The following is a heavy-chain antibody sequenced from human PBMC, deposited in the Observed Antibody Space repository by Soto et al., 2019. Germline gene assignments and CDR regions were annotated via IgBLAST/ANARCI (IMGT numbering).Heavy chain of an antibody. V-gene: IGHV3-23*01. CDR2: ISGSGGST. D-gene: IGHD5-18*01. J-gene: IGHJ6*03. Sequence: GGSLRLSCAASGFTFSSYAMSWVRQAPGKGLEWVSAISGSGGSTYYADSVKGRFTISRDNSKNTLYLQLNSLRAEDTAVYYCAKDGLNGLRYYYYMDVWGKGTTVTVSS. CDR1: GFTFSSYA. CDR3: AKDGLNGLRYYYYMDV.